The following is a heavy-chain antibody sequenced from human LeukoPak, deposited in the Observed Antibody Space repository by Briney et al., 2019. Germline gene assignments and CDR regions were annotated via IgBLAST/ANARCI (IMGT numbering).Heavy chain of an antibody. CDR3: SKDTRDILTGYYNTAFDY. D-gene: IGHD3-9*01. CDR2: MNPNSGNT. CDR1: GYTFTSYD. J-gene: IGHJ4*02. Sequence: GASVKVSCKASGYTFTSYDINWVRQATGQGLEWMGWMNPNSGNTGYAQKFQGRVTITRNTSISTAYMELSSLRSEDTAVYYCSKDTRDILTGYYNTAFDYWGQGTLVTVSS. V-gene: IGHV1-8*03.